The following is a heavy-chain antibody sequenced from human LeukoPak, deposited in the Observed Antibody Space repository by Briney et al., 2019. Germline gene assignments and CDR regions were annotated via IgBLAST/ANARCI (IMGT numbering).Heavy chain of an antibody. V-gene: IGHV1-18*01. D-gene: IGHD3-10*01. CDR1: GYIFTSYG. Sequence: ASVKVSCKASGYIFTSYGISWVRQAPGQGLEWTGWSNTYTGNTNYAQNLQGRVTMTTDTSTSTAYMELRSLTSDDTAVYYCARRSGSAGDVGYWGQGTLVTVSS. CDR2: SNTYTGNT. CDR3: ARRSGSAGDVGY. J-gene: IGHJ4*02.